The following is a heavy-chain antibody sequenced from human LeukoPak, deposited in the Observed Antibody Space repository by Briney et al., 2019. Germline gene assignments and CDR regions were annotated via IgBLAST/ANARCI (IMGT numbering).Heavy chain of an antibody. J-gene: IGHJ6*02. CDR1: GGSISSGDYY. CDR3: ATCDYRYYYYGMDV. Sequence: PSETLSLTCTVSGGSISSGDYYWSWIRQRPGKGLEWIAYISHSGGTYYNPSLKSRATISVDTSNNQFSLKLSSVTAAHMAVYYCATCDYRYYYYGMDVWGQGTTVTVSS. CDR2: ISHSGGT. V-gene: IGHV4-30-4*02. D-gene: IGHD4-17*01.